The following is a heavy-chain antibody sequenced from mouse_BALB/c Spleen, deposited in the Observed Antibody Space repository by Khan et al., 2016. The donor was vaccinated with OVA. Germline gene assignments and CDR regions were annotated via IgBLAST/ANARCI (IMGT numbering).Heavy chain of an antibody. CDR3: ARRDYGSSYPCFAY. CDR1: GYSFTDYI. Sequence: QVQLQQSGPELVMPGASVKMSCKASGYSFTDYIITWVKQRTGQGLQWIGEIYPGSGSIYSNEKFKGKATLTADKSSNTAYMQLSSLTSEDSAVYFCARRDYGSSYPCFAYWGQGTLVTVSA. D-gene: IGHD1-1*01. V-gene: IGHV1-77*01. J-gene: IGHJ3*01. CDR2: IYPGSGSI.